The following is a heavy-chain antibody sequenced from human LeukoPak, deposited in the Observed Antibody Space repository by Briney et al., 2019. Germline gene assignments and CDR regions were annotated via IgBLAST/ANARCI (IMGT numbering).Heavy chain of an antibody. CDR3: AREGIYYYYYYMDV. J-gene: IGHJ6*03. D-gene: IGHD6-13*01. Sequence: PSETLSLTCTVSGGSISSSSYYWGWIRQPPGKGLEWIGEINHSGSTNYNPSLKSRVTISVDTSKNQFSLKLSSVTAADTAVYYCAREGIYYYYYYMDVWGKGTTVTISS. CDR2: INHSGST. V-gene: IGHV4-39*07. CDR1: GGSISSSSYY.